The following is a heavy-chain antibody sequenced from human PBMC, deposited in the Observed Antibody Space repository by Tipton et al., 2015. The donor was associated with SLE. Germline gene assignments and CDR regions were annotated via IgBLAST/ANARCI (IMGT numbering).Heavy chain of an antibody. CDR3: ARGPDSRKLGD. CDR2: IYYSGTP. CDR1: GGSISSGGYY. J-gene: IGHJ1*01. V-gene: IGHV4-31*03. Sequence: TLSLTCTVSGGSISSGGYYWSWIRQPPGKGLAWIGFIYYSGTPYYNPSLNSRVSISRDTSKNQFSLKLSSVAAAGTAIYYCARGPDSRKLGDWGQGVLGTVSS. D-gene: IGHD3-16*01.